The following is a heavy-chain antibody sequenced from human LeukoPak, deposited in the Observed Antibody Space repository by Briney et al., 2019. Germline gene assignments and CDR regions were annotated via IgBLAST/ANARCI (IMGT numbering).Heavy chain of an antibody. J-gene: IGHJ1*01. D-gene: IGHD2-2*01. Sequence: SVKGRFTISRDNAKNSLYLQMNSLRAEDTAVYYCAKASIVVVPAIPEYFQHWGQGTLVTVSS. CDR3: AKASIVVVPAIPEYFQH. V-gene: IGHV3-11*06.